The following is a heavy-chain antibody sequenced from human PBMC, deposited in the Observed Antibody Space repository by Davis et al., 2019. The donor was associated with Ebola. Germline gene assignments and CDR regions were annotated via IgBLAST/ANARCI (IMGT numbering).Heavy chain of an antibody. CDR2: ISSSSSYI. J-gene: IGHJ5*02. V-gene: IGHV3-21*01. D-gene: IGHD2-2*01. Sequence: GESLKISCAASGFTFSSYSMNWVRQAPGKGLEWVSSISSSSSYIYYADSVKGRFTISRDNAKNSLYLQMNSLRAEDTAVYYCARETVVVGWFDPWGQGTLVTVSS. CDR3: ARETVVVGWFDP. CDR1: GFTFSSYS.